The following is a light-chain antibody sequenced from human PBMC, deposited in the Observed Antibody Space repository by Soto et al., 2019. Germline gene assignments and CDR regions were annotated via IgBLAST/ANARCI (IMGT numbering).Light chain of an antibody. CDR1: QSVSSY. Sequence: EIVLTQSPSTVSVSPLERSTLSCRASQSVSSYLAWYQQKPGQAPRLLIYDASNRATGIPARFSGSGSGTDFTVTISSLEPEDFAVYYCQQRYSWPITFGQGTRLEIK. J-gene: IGKJ5*01. CDR3: QQRYSWPIT. CDR2: DAS. V-gene: IGKV3-11*01.